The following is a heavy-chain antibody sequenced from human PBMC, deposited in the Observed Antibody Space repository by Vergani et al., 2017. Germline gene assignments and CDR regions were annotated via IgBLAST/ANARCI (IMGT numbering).Heavy chain of an antibody. CDR3: ARDSGCYGWVSYEAWFDP. CDR1: GYSISSGYY. J-gene: IGHJ5*02. V-gene: IGHV4-38-2*02. D-gene: IGHD3-16*01. CDR2: IYHSVST. Sequence: QVQLQESGPGLVKPSETLSLTCTVSGYSISSGYYWGWIRQPPGKGLEWIGSIYHSVSTYYNPSLKSRVTISVDTSKNQFSLRLSSVTAADTGVYYCARDSGCYGWVSYEAWFDPWGQGTLVTVSS.